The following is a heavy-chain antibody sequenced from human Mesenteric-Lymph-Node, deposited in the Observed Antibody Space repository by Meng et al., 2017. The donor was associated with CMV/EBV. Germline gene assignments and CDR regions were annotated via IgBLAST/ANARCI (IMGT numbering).Heavy chain of an antibody. Sequence: SETLSLTCTVSGGSISSGDYYWSWIRQPPGKGLEWIGYIYYTGSTNYNPSLKSRVTISVDTSKHQFSLKLSSVTAADTAVYYCARAGGYTSPLGYWGQGTLVTVSS. V-gene: IGHV4-61*08. J-gene: IGHJ4*02. CDR1: GGSISSGDYY. CDR3: ARAGGYTSPLGY. D-gene: IGHD5-12*01. CDR2: IYYTGST.